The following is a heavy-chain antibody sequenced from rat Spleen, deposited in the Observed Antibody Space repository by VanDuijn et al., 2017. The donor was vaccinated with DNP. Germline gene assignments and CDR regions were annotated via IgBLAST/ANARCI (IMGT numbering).Heavy chain of an antibody. CDR2: INPDGSNT. V-gene: IGHV5-58*01. CDR3: AKDYHYYAMDA. Sequence: EVQLVESGGGLVQPGRSRKLSCVASGFTFSSYWMYWIRQAPGKGLEWVASINPDGSNTYYPDSVKGRFTISRDNAENTVYLQMSSLRSEDTATYYCAKDYHYYAMDAWGQGTSVTVSS. J-gene: IGHJ4*01. CDR1: GFTFSSYW.